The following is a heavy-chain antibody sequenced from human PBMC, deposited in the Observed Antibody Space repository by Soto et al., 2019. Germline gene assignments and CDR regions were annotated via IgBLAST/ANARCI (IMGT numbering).Heavy chain of an antibody. CDR3: ATDTGGWFDP. Sequence: KTSETLSLTCTVSSGSVSSGSYDWNWIRQPPGKGLEWIGYIHYSGTTDYNPSLKSRVTMSVDTTKTQFSLKLSSVTAADTAVYYCATDTGGWFDPWGQGTLVTVSS. J-gene: IGHJ5*02. CDR1: SGSVSSGSYD. CDR2: IHYSGTT. D-gene: IGHD7-27*01. V-gene: IGHV4-61*01.